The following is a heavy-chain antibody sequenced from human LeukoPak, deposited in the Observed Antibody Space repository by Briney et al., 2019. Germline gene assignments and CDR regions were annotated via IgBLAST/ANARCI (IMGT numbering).Heavy chain of an antibody. D-gene: IGHD3-3*01. V-gene: IGHV4-30-4*01. CDR1: GGSISSGDYY. CDR3: ARGRYDFWSGYYITKKNWFDP. Sequence: SETLSLTCTVSGGSISSGDYYWSWIRQPPGKGLEWIGYIYYSGSTYYNPSLKSQVTISVDTSKNQFSLKLSSVTAADTAVYYCARGRYDFWSGYYITKKNWFDPWGQGTLVTVSS. J-gene: IGHJ5*02. CDR2: IYYSGST.